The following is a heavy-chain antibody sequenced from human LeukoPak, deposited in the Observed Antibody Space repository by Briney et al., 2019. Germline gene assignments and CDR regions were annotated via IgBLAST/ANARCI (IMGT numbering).Heavy chain of an antibody. J-gene: IGHJ4*02. CDR1: GGSFSGYY. Sequence: PSEILSLTCAVYGGSFSGYYWSWIRQPPGKGLEWIGEINHSGSTNHNPSLKSRVTISVDTSKNQFSLKLSSVTAADTAVYYCARGAGYCSSTSCYFDYWGQGTLVTVSS. CDR2: INHSGST. V-gene: IGHV4-34*01. D-gene: IGHD2-2*03. CDR3: ARGAGYCSSTSCYFDY.